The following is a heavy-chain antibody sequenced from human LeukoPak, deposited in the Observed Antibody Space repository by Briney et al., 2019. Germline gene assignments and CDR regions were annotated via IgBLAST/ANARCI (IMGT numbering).Heavy chain of an antibody. J-gene: IGHJ5*02. V-gene: IGHV1-8*03. CDR2: MNPNSGNT. Sequence: ASVKVSCKASGYTFTSYDINLVRQATGQGLEWMGWMNPNSGNTGYAQKFQGRVTITRNTSISTAYMELSSLRSEGTAVYYCARGKKVRGYNWFDPWGQGTLVTVSS. CDR3: ARGKKVRGYNWFDP. D-gene: IGHD3-16*01. CDR1: GYTFTSYD.